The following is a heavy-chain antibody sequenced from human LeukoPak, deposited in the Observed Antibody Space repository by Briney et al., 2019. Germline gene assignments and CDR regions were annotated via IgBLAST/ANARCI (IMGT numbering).Heavy chain of an antibody. CDR1: GYTLTELS. J-gene: IGHJ4*02. CDR3: ATVVVPAAPLDY. Sequence: ASVKVSCKVSGYTLTELSMRWVRQAPGKGLEWMGGFDPEDGETIYAQKFQGRVTMTEDTSTDTAYMELSSLRSEDTAVYYCATVVVPAAPLDYWGQGTLVTVSS. V-gene: IGHV1-24*01. CDR2: FDPEDGET. D-gene: IGHD2-2*01.